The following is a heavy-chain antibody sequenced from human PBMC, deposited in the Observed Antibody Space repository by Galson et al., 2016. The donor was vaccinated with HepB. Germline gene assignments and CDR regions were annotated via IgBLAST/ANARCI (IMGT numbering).Heavy chain of an antibody. J-gene: IGHJ4*02. CDR3: ARGSYYYDSSSFYLPFEY. CDR1: GGTFT. V-gene: IGHV1-69*13. D-gene: IGHD3-22*01. CDR2: IVPTIYGTP. Sequence: SVKVSCKASGGTFTWVRQAPGQGLEWMGGIVPTIYGTPSYAQKFQGRVTIIADESTSTAYMELSSLRAEDTAVYYCARGSYYYDSSSFYLPFEYWGQGTLVTVSS.